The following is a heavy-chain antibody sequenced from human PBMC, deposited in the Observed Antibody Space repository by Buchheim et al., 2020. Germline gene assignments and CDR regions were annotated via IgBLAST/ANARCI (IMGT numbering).Heavy chain of an antibody. V-gene: IGHV4-59*01. J-gene: IGHJ6*02. CDR3: ARSGPAAIWEDYYYYGMDV. D-gene: IGHD2-2*02. CDR1: GGSISSYY. Sequence: QVQLQESGPGLVKPSETLSLTCTVSGGSISSYYWSWIRQPPGKGLEWIGYIYYSESTNYNPSLKSRVTISVDTSKNQFSLKLSSVTAADTAVYYCARSGPAAIWEDYYYYGMDVWGQGTT. CDR2: IYYSEST.